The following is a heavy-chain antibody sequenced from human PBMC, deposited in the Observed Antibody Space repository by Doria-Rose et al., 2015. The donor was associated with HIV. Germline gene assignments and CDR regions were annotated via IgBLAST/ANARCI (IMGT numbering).Heavy chain of an antibody. CDR2: IFSDDGR. CDR1: GVSLSSPGMG. J-gene: IGHJ4*02. V-gene: IGHV2-26*01. D-gene: IGHD6-13*01. CDR3: ARIKSSRWYHKYYFDF. Sequence: QVTLKESGPVLVKPTETLTLTCTVSGVSLSSPGMGVSWIRQPPGKALEWLANIFSDDGRSYKTSLKSRLTISRGTSKSQVVLTMTDMDPVDTAIYYCARIKSSRWYHKYYFDFWGQGTLVIVSA.